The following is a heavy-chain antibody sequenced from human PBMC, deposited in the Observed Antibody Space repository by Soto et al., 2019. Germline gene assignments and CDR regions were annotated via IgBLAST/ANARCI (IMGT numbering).Heavy chain of an antibody. CDR1: GFPFSSYA. CDR2: ISSNGGST. D-gene: IGHD6-13*01. V-gene: IGHV3-64D*06. CDR3: VKDAPLLAAAVAWFDP. J-gene: IGHJ5*02. Sequence: GGSLRLSCSASGFPFSSYAMHWVRQAPGKGLEYVSAISSNGGSTYYADSVKGRFTISRDNSKNTLYLQMSSLRAEDTAVYYCVKDAPLLAAAVAWFDPWGQGTLVTVSS.